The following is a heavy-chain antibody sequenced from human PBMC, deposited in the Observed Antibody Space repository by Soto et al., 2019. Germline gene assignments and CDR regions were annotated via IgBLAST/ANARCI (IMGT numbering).Heavy chain of an antibody. Sequence: GGSLRLSCTGSGFTFGDHAMTWVRQAPGRGLEWVGFIRSKAYGGTTEYAASVEGRFTISRDDSRTIAYLQMSSLKIEDTAVYYCARGGFRYSNYDYWGQGTPVTVSS. CDR3: ARGGFRYSNYDY. J-gene: IGHJ4*02. D-gene: IGHD4-4*01. V-gene: IGHV3-49*04. CDR1: GFTFGDHA. CDR2: IRSKAYGGTT.